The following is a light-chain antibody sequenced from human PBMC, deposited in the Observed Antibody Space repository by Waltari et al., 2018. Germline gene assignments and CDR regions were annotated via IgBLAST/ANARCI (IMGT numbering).Light chain of an antibody. CDR1: QSISFY. J-gene: IGKJ2*01. CDR2: ASS. Sequence: DIQMTQSPSSLSASVGDRVTITCRTSQSISFYLNGYQQKPGKAPKLLIYASSTLQSGVPSRFSGSGSGTDFTLTISSLYPEDFATYYCQQSFTTPYTFGQGTKLEIK. CDR3: QQSFTTPYT. V-gene: IGKV1-39*01.